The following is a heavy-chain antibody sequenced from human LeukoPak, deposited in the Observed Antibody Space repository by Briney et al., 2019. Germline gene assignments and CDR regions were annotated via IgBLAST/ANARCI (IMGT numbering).Heavy chain of an antibody. CDR1: GYTFTSYG. CDR3: ARWGFDQLIARFDP. Sequence: ASVKVSCKASGYTFTSYGISWVRQAPGQGLEWMGWISAYNGNTNYAQKLQGRVTMTTDTSTSTAYMELRSLRSDDTAAYYCARWGFDQLIARFDPWGQGTLVTVSS. D-gene: IGHD3-9*01. J-gene: IGHJ5*02. V-gene: IGHV1-18*04. CDR2: ISAYNGNT.